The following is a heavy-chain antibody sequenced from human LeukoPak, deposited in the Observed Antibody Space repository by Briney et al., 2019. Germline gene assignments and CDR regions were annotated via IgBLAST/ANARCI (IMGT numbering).Heavy chain of an antibody. Sequence: SVKVSCKASGGTFSSYAISWVRQAPGQGLEWMGRIIPIFGTANYAQKFQGRVTITTAESTSTAYMELSSLRSEDTAVYYCAREMVVTDAFDIWGQGTMVTVSS. CDR3: AREMVVTDAFDI. V-gene: IGHV1-69*05. J-gene: IGHJ3*02. CDR1: GGTFSSYA. CDR2: IIPIFGTA. D-gene: IGHD4-23*01.